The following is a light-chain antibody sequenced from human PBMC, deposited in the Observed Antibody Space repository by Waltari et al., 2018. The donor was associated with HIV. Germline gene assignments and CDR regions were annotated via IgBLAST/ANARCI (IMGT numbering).Light chain of an antibody. Sequence: QSVLTQPPSASGTPGQRVTISCSGSSSTIGSYYVYWYQQLPGTAPKLLIYSNNQRPSGVPDRFSGSKSGTSASLAISGLRSEDEADYYCAAWTDSLSGVVFGGGTKLSVL. CDR1: SSTIGSYY. CDR2: SNN. CDR3: AAWTDSLSGVV. V-gene: IGLV1-47*01. J-gene: IGLJ2*01.